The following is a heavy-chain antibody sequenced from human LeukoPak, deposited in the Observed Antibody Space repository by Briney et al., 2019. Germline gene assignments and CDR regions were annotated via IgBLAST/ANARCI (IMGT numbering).Heavy chain of an antibody. V-gene: IGHV1-18*01. J-gene: IGHJ4*02. Sequence: ASVKVSCKASGYTFTSSGISWVRQAPGQGLEWMGWINGYNGNTKYSQKFQGRVTITRDTSASTAYMELSSLRSEDTAVYYCARAFITMVRGVITPLGYWGQGTLVTVSS. CDR3: ARAFITMVRGVITPLGY. CDR1: GYTFTSSG. D-gene: IGHD3-10*01. CDR2: INGYNGNT.